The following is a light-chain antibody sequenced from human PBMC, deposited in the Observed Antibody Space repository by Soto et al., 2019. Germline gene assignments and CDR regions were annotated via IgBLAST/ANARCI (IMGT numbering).Light chain of an antibody. J-gene: IGKJ1*01. Sequence: PGERVTLSCRASQSVSSSYLTWYHQKPGQAPRLLIYGASTRATSIPARFSDSGSGTDFTLTISSLQPEDFAVYYCQQDYNLPWTFGRGTKVEIK. CDR2: GAS. CDR3: QQDYNLPWT. V-gene: IGKV3D-7*01. CDR1: QSVSSSY.